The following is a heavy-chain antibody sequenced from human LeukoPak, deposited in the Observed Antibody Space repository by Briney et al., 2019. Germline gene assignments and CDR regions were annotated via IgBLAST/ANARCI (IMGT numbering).Heavy chain of an antibody. Sequence: GGSLRLSCAASGFTFSNYWMNWVRQAPGKGLEWVANIKQDGSERYYVDSVKGRFTISRDNAKNSPYLQMNSLRAEDTAVYYCARAMDVWGQGTTVTVS. CDR3: ARAMDV. J-gene: IGHJ6*02. V-gene: IGHV3-7*01. CDR2: IKQDGSER. CDR1: GFTFSNYW.